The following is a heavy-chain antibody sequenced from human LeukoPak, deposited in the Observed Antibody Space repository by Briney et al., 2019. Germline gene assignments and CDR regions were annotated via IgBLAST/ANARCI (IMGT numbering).Heavy chain of an antibody. Sequence: GGSLRLSCAASGFTFSRYWMSWVRQAPGKGLEWVANIKEDGSEKYYVDFVKGRFTISRDNAKNSLYLQMNSLRAEDTAVYYCARAQGGVWGQGTTVTVSS. CDR1: GFTFSRYW. CDR2: IKEDGSEK. V-gene: IGHV3-7*04. CDR3: ARAQGGV. J-gene: IGHJ6*02. D-gene: IGHD3-16*01.